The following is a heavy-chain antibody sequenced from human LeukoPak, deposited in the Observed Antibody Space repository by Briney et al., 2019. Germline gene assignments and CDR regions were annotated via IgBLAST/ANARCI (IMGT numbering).Heavy chain of an antibody. Sequence: SQTLSLTSAISGDSVSSNSAARNWIRQSPSRGLGWLGRTDYRFKWYNDYAVSVKSRITITPDTSKNQFSLQLNSVTPEDTAVYYCARGPGVVVPGNYYYYSMDVWGQGTTVTVSS. CDR3: ARGPGVVVPGNYYYYSMDV. J-gene: IGHJ6*02. CDR1: GDSVSSNSAA. V-gene: IGHV6-1*01. D-gene: IGHD2-2*01. CDR2: TDYRFKWYN.